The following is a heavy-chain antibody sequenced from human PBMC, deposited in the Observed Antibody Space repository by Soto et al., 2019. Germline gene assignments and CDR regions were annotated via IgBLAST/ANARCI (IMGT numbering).Heavy chain of an antibody. D-gene: IGHD6-19*01. Sequence: QVQLQQWGAGLLKPSETLSLTCAVYGGSFSPYFWSWIRQPPGKGLEWIGEINHSGSTNYIPSLTRRATLSVDTSKNQVSLKLTSVTAADTAVYYCARLASGWQYYYFDFWGRGTPVTVSS. CDR3: ARLASGWQYYYFDF. CDR1: GGSFSPYF. CDR2: INHSGST. J-gene: IGHJ2*01. V-gene: IGHV4-34*01.